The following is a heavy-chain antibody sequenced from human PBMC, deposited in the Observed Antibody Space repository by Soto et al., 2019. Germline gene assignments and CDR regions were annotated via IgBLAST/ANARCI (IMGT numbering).Heavy chain of an antibody. CDR3: ARGLGGSPYYYYGMDV. V-gene: IGHV4-34*01. D-gene: IGHD1-26*01. Sequence: SETLSLTCAVYGGSFSGYYWSWIRQPPGKGLEWIGEINHSGSTNYNPSLKSRVTISVDTSKNQFSLKLSSVTAADTAVYYCARGLGGSPYYYYGMDVWGQGTTVTVYS. CDR1: GGSFSGYY. CDR2: INHSGST. J-gene: IGHJ6*02.